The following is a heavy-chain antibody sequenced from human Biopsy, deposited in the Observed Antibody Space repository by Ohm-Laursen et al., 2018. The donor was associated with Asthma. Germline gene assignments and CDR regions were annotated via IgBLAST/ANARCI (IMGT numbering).Heavy chain of an antibody. CDR1: GASISGGVYY. D-gene: IGHD3-22*01. Sequence: TLSLTCTVSGASISGGVYYWSWIRQHPGKGMEWIGSMYHSGSPYYHPSLKSRATISVDTSKNQLSLKMSSVTAADTAVYFCVRHQYSSSWSTFDYWGQGALVTVSS. J-gene: IGHJ4*02. CDR2: MYHSGSP. V-gene: IGHV4-39*01. CDR3: VRHQYSSSWSTFDY.